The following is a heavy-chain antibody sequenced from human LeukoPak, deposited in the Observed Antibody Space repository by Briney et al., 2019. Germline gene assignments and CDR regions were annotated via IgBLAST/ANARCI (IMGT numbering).Heavy chain of an antibody. CDR2: VSYSGST. V-gene: IGHV4-59*01. CDR3: ARARTSSSWYDY. CDR1: GGSISSYY. D-gene: IGHD6-13*01. J-gene: IGHJ4*02. Sequence: PSETLSLTCTVSGGSISSYYWSWIRQPPGKGLEWIGHVSYSGSTNYNPSLKSRVSISVDTSKNQFSLKLSSVTAADTAIYYCARARTSSSWYDYWGQGTLVTVSS.